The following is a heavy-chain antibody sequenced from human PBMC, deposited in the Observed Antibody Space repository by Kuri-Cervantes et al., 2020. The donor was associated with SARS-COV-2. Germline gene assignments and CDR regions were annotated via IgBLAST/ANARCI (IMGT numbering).Heavy chain of an antibody. J-gene: IGHJ6*03. Sequence: GESLKISCAASGFTANSNYMIWVRQAPGKGLEWVSVIYRDVITDYADSVKGRNADSVKGRFTISRDNAKNSLYLQMNSLRAEDTAVYYCARILADYDFWSGYYMDVWGKGTTVTVSS. CDR3: ARILADYDFWSGYYMDV. CDR1: GFTANSNY. V-gene: IGHV3-66*01. D-gene: IGHD3-3*01. CDR2: IYRDVIT.